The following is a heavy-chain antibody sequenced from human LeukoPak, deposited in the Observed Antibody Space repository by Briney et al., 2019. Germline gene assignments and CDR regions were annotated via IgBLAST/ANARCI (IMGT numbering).Heavy chain of an antibody. CDR1: GFTFSSYG. J-gene: IGHJ4*02. V-gene: IGHV3-30*03. D-gene: IGHD1-26*01. Sequence: PGGSLRLSCAASGFTFSSYGMHWVRQAPGKGLEWVAVISYDGSNKYYADSVKGRFTISRDNSKNTLYLQMNSLRAEDTAVYYCASLVGAENYWGQGTLVTVSS. CDR3: ASLVGAENY. CDR2: ISYDGSNK.